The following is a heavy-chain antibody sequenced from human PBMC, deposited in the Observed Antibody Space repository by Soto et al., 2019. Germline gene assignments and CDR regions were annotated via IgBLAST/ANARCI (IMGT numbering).Heavy chain of an antibody. CDR3: AREPIDRGVDQIYYFDY. V-gene: IGHV4-34*01. CDR1: GGSFSGYY. Sequence: SETLSLTCAVYGGSFSGYYWSWIRQPPGKGLEWIGEINHSGSTNYNPSLKSRVTISVDTSKNQFSLKLSSVTAADTAVYYCAREPIDRGVDQIYYFDYWGQGTVVTVSS. D-gene: IGHD3-10*01. J-gene: IGHJ4*02. CDR2: INHSGST.